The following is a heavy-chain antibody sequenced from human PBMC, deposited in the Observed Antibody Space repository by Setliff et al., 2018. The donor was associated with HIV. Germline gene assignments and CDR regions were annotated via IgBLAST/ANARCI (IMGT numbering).Heavy chain of an antibody. CDR2: IIPILGMS. Sequence: SVKVSCKASGGTFSIYAISWVRQAPGQGLEWMGGIIPILGMSIYAQKFQGRVTITADESTSTAYMELSSLRSDDTAVYYCARGGVCTSTSGGGNYYYGMDVWGQGTTVTVSS. CDR1: GGTFSIYA. CDR3: ARGGVCTSTSGGGNYYYGMDV. J-gene: IGHJ6*02. D-gene: IGHD2-2*01. V-gene: IGHV1-69*10.